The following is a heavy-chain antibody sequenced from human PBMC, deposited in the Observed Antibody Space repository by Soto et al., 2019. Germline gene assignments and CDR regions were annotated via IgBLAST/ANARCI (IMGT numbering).Heavy chain of an antibody. V-gene: IGHV1-18*04. CDR1: GYTFTIYG. D-gene: IGHD6-13*01. CDR3: ARDGGIAAAGTDY. Sequence: QVQLVQSGAEVKQPGASVKVSCKASGYTFTIYGISWVRQAPGQGLEGMGWIRADSGNTNYAQKFQGRVTMTTDSSTSTAYLELRSLRYDDTAVYYCARDGGIAAAGTDYWGQGTLVTVSS. CDR2: IRADSGNT. J-gene: IGHJ4*02.